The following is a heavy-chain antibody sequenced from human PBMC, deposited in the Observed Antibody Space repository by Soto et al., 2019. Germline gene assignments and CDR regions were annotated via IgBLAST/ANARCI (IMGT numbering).Heavy chain of an antibody. V-gene: IGHV3-23*01. Sequence: EVQLLESGGGLVQPGGSLRLSCAASGFTFSSYAMSWVRQAPWKGLEWVSAMSGSCGSTYYADSVKGRFTISRDNSKNTLYLQMNSLRAEDTAVYDGAKDRHGLTGTTFDYWGQGTMVTVSS. CDR1: GFTFSSYA. CDR2: MSGSCGST. D-gene: IGHD1-7*01. J-gene: IGHJ4*02. CDR3: AKDRHGLTGTTFDY.